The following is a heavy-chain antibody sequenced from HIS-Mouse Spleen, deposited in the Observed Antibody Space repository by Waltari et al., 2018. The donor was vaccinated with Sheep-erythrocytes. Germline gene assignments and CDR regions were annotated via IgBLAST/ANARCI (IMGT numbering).Heavy chain of an antibody. CDR2: ISNDGSNK. J-gene: IGHJ2*01. D-gene: IGHD1-1*01. CDR1: GFTFSSYG. Sequence: QVQLVESGGGVVQPGRSLRLSCAASGFTFSSYGMHWVRQAPGKGLDGVAVISNDGSNKDYADSVKGRFTISRDNSKNTLYLQMNSLRAEDTAVYYCAKVRTVNYWYFDLWGRGTLVTVSS. V-gene: IGHV3-30*18. CDR3: AKVRTVNYWYFDL.